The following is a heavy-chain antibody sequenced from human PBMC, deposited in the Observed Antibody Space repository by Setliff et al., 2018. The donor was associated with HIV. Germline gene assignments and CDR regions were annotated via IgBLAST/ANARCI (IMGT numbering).Heavy chain of an antibody. Sequence: ASVKVSCKVSGYTLTELSIHWVRQAPGKGLEWTGGFDPEYDKTFYAQKFQGRVTMSEDTSTDTAYMELTSLRSEDTAVYYCATRAYDSSGYLRSRVSGAAFDIWGQGTMVTVSS. CDR1: GYTLTELS. J-gene: IGHJ3*02. CDR3: ATRAYDSSGYLRSRVSGAAFDI. V-gene: IGHV1-24*01. D-gene: IGHD3-22*01. CDR2: FDPEYDKT.